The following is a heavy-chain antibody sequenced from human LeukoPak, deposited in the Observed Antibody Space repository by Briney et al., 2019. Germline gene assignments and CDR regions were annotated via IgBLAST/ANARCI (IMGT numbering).Heavy chain of an antibody. CDR2: IYYSGST. Sequence: PETLSLTCTVSGGSISSYYWSWVRQPPGKGLEWMGYIYYSGSTNYNPPLKRRGTISVEKSKNQFSLKLSSVTAADTAVYYCARGPNSGSYNYYFDYWGQGTLVTVSS. CDR1: GGSISSYY. D-gene: IGHD3-10*01. CDR3: ARGPNSGSYNYYFDY. J-gene: IGHJ4*02. V-gene: IGHV4-59*08.